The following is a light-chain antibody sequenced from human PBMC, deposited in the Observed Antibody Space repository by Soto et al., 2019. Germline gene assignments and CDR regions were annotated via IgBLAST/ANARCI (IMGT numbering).Light chain of an antibody. CDR1: QDISVY. Sequence: DIQMTQSPSSLSASVGDRVTITCRASQDISVYLAWYQQKPGKVPKLLIYIAYTLQACVPSRFSCSGAGTDFTLTISSLQTEDVATYFYQKFNTAPPTFGQGTRLEIQ. CDR2: IAY. J-gene: IGKJ5*01. V-gene: IGKV1-27*01. CDR3: QKFNTAPPT.